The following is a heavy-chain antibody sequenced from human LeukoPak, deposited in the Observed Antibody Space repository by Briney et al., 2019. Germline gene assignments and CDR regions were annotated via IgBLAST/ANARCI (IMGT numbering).Heavy chain of an antibody. J-gene: IGHJ4*02. CDR1: GGSFSDYY. CDR3: AGGATPGVF. CDR2: INQSGTT. V-gene: IGHV4-34*01. D-gene: IGHD3-10*01. Sequence: PSETLSLTCAVYGGSFSDYYWNWIRQPPGKGLEWIGEINQSGTTNYNLSLKSRLTISLDTSKNHLFLKLTSATAADTALYYCAGGATPGVFWGQGILVTVSA.